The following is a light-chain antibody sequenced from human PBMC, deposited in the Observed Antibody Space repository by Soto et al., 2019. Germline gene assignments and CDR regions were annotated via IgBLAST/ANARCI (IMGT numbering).Light chain of an antibody. CDR3: NSYTTSTPLV. V-gene: IGLV2-14*01. CDR1: SSDVGGYNY. Sequence: QSALTQPASVSGSPGQSITISCTGTSSDVGGYNYVSWYQHHPGKAPKLVIYEVSNQPSGVSNRFSGSKSGNTASLTISGLQAEDEADYYCNSYTTSTPLVFGGGTKLTVL. J-gene: IGLJ2*01. CDR2: EVS.